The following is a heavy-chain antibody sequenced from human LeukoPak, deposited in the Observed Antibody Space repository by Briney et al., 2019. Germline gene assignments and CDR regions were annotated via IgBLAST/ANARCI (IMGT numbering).Heavy chain of an antibody. Sequence: GGSLRLSCAASGFTFSSYAMSWVRQAPGKGLEWVSGISGSGGSTYHADSVKGRFTISRDNSKNTLYLQMNSLRADDTAVYYCAKGLRSYYDTTGWAFDYWGQGTLVTVSS. CDR2: ISGSGGST. CDR1: GFTFSSYA. D-gene: IGHD3-22*01. V-gene: IGHV3-23*01. J-gene: IGHJ4*02. CDR3: AKGLRSYYDTTGWAFDY.